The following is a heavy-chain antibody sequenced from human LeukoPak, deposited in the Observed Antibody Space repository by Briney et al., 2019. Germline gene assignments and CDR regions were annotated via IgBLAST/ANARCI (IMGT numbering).Heavy chain of an antibody. V-gene: IGHV3-48*03. J-gene: IGHJ4*02. CDR2: ISSSGSTI. Sequence: GGSLRLSCAASGFTFSSYEMNWVRQAPGKGLEWVSYISSSGSTIYYADSVKGRFTISRDNAKNSLYLQMNSLRAEDTAVYYCTRENWYIDYWGQGNLVTVSS. CDR1: GFTFSSYE. CDR3: TRENWYIDY.